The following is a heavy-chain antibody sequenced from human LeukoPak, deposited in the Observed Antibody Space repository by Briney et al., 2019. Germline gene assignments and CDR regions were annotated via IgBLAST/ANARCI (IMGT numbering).Heavy chain of an antibody. CDR1: GYIFTNYG. V-gene: IGHV1-18*01. D-gene: IGHD3-10*01. J-gene: IGHJ4*02. CDR2: INVYNGHT. CDR3: VRDSDHAPDY. Sequence: ASVKVSCKTSGYIFTNYGVSWVRQAPGQGLEWMGWINVYNGHTIYAQEFQGRVTLTTDISTSTAHMDLRSLRSDDTAVYYCVRDSDHAPDYWGQGTLVTVSS.